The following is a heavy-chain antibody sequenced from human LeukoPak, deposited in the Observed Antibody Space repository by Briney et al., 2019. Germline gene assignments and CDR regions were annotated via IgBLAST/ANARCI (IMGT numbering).Heavy chain of an antibody. Sequence: GGSLRLSCAASGFTFSSYAMHWVRQAPGKGLEWVAVISYDGSNKYYADSVKGRFTISRDNSKNTLYLQMNSLRAEDTAVYYCARVRPTIAVASNWFDPWGQGTLVTVSS. CDR2: ISYDGSNK. CDR1: GFTFSSYA. V-gene: IGHV3-30-3*01. J-gene: IGHJ5*02. D-gene: IGHD6-19*01. CDR3: ARVRPTIAVASNWFDP.